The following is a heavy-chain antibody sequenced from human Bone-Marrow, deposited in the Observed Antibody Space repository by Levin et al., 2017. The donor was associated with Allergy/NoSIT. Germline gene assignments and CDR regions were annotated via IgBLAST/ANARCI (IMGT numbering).Heavy chain of an antibody. CDR1: GYTFTGYY. D-gene: IGHD2-21*02. J-gene: IGHJ3*02. V-gene: IGHV1-2*02. CDR3: ARRVVVTPDKDHDAFDS. Sequence: ASVKVSCKASGYTFTGYYMHWVRQAPGQGLEWMGWINPNSGGTNYAQKFQGRVTMTRDTSISTAYMELSRLRSDDTAVYYCARRVVVTPDKDHDAFDSWGQGTMVTVSS. CDR2: INPNSGGT.